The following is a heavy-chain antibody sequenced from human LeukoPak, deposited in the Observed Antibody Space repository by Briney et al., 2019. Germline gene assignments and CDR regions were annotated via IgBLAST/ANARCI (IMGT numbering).Heavy chain of an antibody. D-gene: IGHD1-1*01. CDR2: IYHSGST. V-gene: IGHV4-38-2*02. J-gene: IGHJ3*01. Sequence: TSETLSLTCTVSGYSISSGYYWGWIRQPPGKGLEWIGSIYHSGSTYYNPSLKSRVTISVDTSKNQFSLKLSSVTAADTAVYYCANLMPGWNTFDVWGQGTMVTVSS. CDR3: ANLMPGWNTFDV. CDR1: GYSISSGYY.